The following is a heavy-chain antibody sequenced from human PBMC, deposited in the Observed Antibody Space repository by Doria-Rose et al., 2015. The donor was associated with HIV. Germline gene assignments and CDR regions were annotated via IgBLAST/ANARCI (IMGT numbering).Heavy chain of an antibody. D-gene: IGHD2-2*01. V-gene: IGHV1-69*04. Sequence: SGAEVKRPGSSVKISCKASGTTFTMYAINWVRQAPGQGPEWMGRTIPVLGVANYAQKFQARITITADDSTSTSYMELTTLRSDDTAIYYCARIPPFSTSYYFDYWGQGTLVTVSS. CDR3: ARIPPFSTSYYFDY. CDR1: GTTFTMYA. CDR2: TIPVLGVA. J-gene: IGHJ4*02.